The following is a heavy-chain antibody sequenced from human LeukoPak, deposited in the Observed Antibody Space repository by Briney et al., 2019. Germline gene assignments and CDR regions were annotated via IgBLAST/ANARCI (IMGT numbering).Heavy chain of an antibody. D-gene: IGHD6-13*01. CDR3: ARHEGYSSSAEVY. CDR2: IDPSDAYT. J-gene: IGHJ4*02. Sequence: KPGESLRISCKGSGYSFTSYWISWVRQLPGKGLEWMGRIDPSDAYTNYSPSFQGHVTISSDKSIKTAYLQWSSLKASDTAMYYCARHEGYSSSAEVYWGQGTLVTVSS. V-gene: IGHV5-10-1*01. CDR1: GYSFTSYW.